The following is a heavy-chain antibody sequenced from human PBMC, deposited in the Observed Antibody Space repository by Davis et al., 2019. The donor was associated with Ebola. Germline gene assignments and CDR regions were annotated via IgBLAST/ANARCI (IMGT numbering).Heavy chain of an antibody. J-gene: IGHJ6*02. Sequence: SVKVSCKASGGTFSSYAISWVRQAPGQGLEWMGGIIPIFGTANYAQKFQGRVTITADKSTSTAYMELSSLRSEDTAVYYCASSRSLIRFGMVIFYGMDVWGQGTTVTVSS. CDR1: GGTFSSYA. CDR2: IIPIFGTA. D-gene: IGHD3-3*01. V-gene: IGHV1-69*06. CDR3: ASSRSLIRFGMVIFYGMDV.